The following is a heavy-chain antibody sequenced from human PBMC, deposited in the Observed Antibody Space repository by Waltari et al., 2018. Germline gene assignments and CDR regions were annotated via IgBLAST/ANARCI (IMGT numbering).Heavy chain of an antibody. J-gene: IGHJ6*02. Sequence: QVQLVQSGAEVKKPGSSVKVSCKASGGTFSSYAISWVRQAPGQGLEWMGGILPSFGTENYGQKFQGRVTITADESTSTAYMELSSLRSEDTAVYYWARDGDCSSTSCYIEERLDYGMDVWGQGTTVTVSS. D-gene: IGHD2-2*02. V-gene: IGHV1-69*01. CDR3: ARDGDCSSTSCYIEERLDYGMDV. CDR1: GGTFSSYA. CDR2: ILPSFGTE.